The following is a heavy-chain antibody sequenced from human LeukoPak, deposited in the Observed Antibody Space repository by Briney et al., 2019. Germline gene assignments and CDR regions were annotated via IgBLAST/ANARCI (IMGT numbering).Heavy chain of an antibody. V-gene: IGHV3-15*01. CDR2: IKSKTDGGTT. Sequence: GGSLRLSCAASGFTFSNAWMSWVRQAPGKGLEWDGRIKSKTDGGTTDYAAPVKGRFTISRDDSKNTLYLQMNSLKTEDTAVYYCTTDYYDSSGYHDYWGQGTLVTVSS. CDR3: TTDYYDSSGYHDY. CDR1: GFTFSNAW. D-gene: IGHD3-22*01. J-gene: IGHJ4*02.